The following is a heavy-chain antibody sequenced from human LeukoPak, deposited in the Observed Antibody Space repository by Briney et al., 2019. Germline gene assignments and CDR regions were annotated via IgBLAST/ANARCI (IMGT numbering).Heavy chain of an antibody. CDR3: ARGLGRMATMDWFDP. V-gene: IGHV1-8*01. CDR2: MNPNSGNT. Sequence: ASVKVSCKASGYTFTSYDINWVRQATGQGLGWMGWMNPNSGNTGYAQKFQGRVTMTRNTSIGTAYMELSSLRSEDTAVYYCARGLGRMATMDWFDPWGQGTLVTVSS. J-gene: IGHJ5*02. D-gene: IGHD5-24*01. CDR1: GYTFTSYD.